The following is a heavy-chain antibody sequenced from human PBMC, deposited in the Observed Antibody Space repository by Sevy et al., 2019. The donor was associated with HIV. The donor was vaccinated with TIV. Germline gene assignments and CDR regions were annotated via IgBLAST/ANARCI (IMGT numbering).Heavy chain of an antibody. D-gene: IGHD3-3*01. V-gene: IGHV3-30*18. Sequence: GGSLRLSCAASGFTFSSYGMHWVRQAPGKGLGWVAVISYDGSNKYYADSVKGRFTISRDNSKNTLYLQMNSLRAEDTAVYYCAKDLRFLEWLHQAWFDPWGQGTLVTVSS. CDR3: AKDLRFLEWLHQAWFDP. CDR1: GFTFSSYG. CDR2: ISYDGSNK. J-gene: IGHJ5*02.